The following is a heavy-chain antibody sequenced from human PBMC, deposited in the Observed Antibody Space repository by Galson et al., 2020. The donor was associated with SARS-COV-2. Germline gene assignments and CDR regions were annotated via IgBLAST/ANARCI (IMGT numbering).Heavy chain of an antibody. CDR3: ARHSRTATFDS. J-gene: IGHJ4*02. V-gene: IGHV4-38-2*02. CDR2: IYYSGST. CDR1: NYSISSAYY. D-gene: IGHD5-18*01. Sequence: SETLSLTCTVSNYSISSAYYWGWIRQPPGKGLEWIGSIYYSGSTYYNPSLKSRVTISVDTSKNQFSLKLTSVTAADTTIYYCARHSRTATFDSWGQGTLVTVSS.